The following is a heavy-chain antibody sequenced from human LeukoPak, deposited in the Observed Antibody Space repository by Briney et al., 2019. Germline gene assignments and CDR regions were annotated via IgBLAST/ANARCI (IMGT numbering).Heavy chain of an antibody. D-gene: IGHD6-13*01. Sequence: SETLSLTCTVSGGSISSSSYYWGWIRQPPGKGLEWIGSIYYSGSTYYNPSLKSRVTISVDTSKNQFSLKLSSVTAADTAVYYCARAAQSSSWSGWFDYWGQGTLVTVSS. V-gene: IGHV4-39*01. CDR3: ARAAQSSSWSGWFDY. J-gene: IGHJ4*02. CDR1: GGSISSSSYY. CDR2: IYYSGST.